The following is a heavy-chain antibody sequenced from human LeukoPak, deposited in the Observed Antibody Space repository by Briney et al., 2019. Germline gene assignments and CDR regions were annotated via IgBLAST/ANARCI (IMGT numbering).Heavy chain of an antibody. V-gene: IGHV4-59*08. Sequence: PSETLSLTCTVSGGSISSYYWSWIRQPPGKGLEWIGYIYYSGSTNYNPSLKSRVTIPVDTSENQFSLKLSSVTAADTAVYYCARHVILLDSSGYEAGAFDISGQGTMVTVSS. CDR1: GGSISSYY. CDR2: IYYSGST. J-gene: IGHJ3*02. D-gene: IGHD3-22*01. CDR3: ARHVILLDSSGYEAGAFDI.